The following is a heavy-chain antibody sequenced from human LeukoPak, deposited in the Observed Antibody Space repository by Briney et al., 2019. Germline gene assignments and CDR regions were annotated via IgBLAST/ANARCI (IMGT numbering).Heavy chain of an antibody. CDR2: IYYSGST. CDR3: ASAAPMIHAFDI. V-gene: IGHV4-31*03. D-gene: IGHD2-15*01. CDR1: GGSISSGGYY. Sequence: TLSLTCTVSGGSISSGGYYWSWIRQHPGKGLEWIGYIYYSGSTYYNPSLKSRVTISVDTSKNQFSLKLSSVTAADTAVYYCASAAPMIHAFDIWGQGTMVTVSS. J-gene: IGHJ3*02.